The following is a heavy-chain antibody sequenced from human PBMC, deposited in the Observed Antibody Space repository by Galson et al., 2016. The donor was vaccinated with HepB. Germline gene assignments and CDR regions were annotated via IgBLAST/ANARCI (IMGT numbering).Heavy chain of an antibody. CDR3: ARGGFWSGYNYFGMDV. V-gene: IGHV1-69*13. CDR2: IVPFFGTT. Sequence: SVKVSCKASGVTLISYAASWVRQAPGQGLEWMGGIVPFFGTTNYAQKFQGRVTITADASTNTAYMELSSLRSDDTAVYYCARGGFWSGYNYFGMDVWGQGTTVTVSS. D-gene: IGHD3-3*01. CDR1: GVTLISYA. J-gene: IGHJ6*02.